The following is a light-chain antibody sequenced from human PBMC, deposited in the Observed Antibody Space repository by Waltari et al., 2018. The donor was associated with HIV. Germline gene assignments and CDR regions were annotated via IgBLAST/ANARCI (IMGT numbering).Light chain of an antibody. V-gene: IGLV3-9*01. CDR2: NDR. CDR1: TIGTKD. CDR3: QVWHYSVV. J-gene: IGLJ3*02. Sequence: SYELTQPFSVSVALGQTVRITCGGSTIGTKDVHWYQQRPGQAPLLVILNDRNRPSGIPERFSGSKSRNTATLTISGAQAGDEADYYCQVWHYSVVFGGGTKLTVL.